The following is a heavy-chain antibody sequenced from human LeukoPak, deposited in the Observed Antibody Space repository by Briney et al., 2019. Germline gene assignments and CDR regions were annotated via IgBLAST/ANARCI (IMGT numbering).Heavy chain of an antibody. D-gene: IGHD3-10*01. J-gene: IGHJ4*02. CDR2: TWNGKNDK. Sequence: GGSLRLSCATSGFTLSHYGMHWVRQAPGTGLGSVAVTWNGKNDKYYSDSVKGRFTIPRDDSNNTMYLQINSLRAEDTAVYSCSRDRGVRGDIITDYFDQWGQGTLVTVSS. CDR1: GFTLSHYG. CDR3: SRDRGVRGDIITDYFDQ. V-gene: IGHV3-33*01.